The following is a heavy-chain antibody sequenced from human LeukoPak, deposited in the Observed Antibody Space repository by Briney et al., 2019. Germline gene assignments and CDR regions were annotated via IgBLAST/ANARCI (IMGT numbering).Heavy chain of an antibody. CDR1: GGSISSGGYY. CDR3: ARSSIQVSRGWSDGVY. Sequence: SETLFLTCTVSGGSISSGGYYWSWIRQPPGKGLEWIGYIYHSGSTYYNPSLKSRVSISVDRSKNQFSLKLSSVTAADTAVYYCARSSIQVSRGWSDGVYWGQGTLVTVSS. D-gene: IGHD6-19*01. V-gene: IGHV4-30-2*01. CDR2: IYHSGST. J-gene: IGHJ4*02.